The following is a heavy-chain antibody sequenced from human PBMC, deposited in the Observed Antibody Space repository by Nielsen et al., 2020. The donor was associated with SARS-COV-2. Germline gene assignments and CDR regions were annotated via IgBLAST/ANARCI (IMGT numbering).Heavy chain of an antibody. CDR1: GYTFTSYG. CDR3: ARDREVRGGMKFDP. J-gene: IGHJ5*02. D-gene: IGHD3-10*01. V-gene: IGHV1-18*04. Sequence: VSVKVSCKASGYTFTSYGISWVRQAPGQGLEWMGWISAYNGNTNYAQKLQGRVTMTTDTSTSTAYMELRSLRADDTAVYYCARDREVRGGMKFDPWGQGTLVTVSS. CDR2: ISAYNGNT.